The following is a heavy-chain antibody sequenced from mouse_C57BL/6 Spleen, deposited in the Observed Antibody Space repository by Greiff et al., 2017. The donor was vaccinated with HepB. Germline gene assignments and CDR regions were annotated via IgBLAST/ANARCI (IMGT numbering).Heavy chain of an antibody. CDR1: GYSFTGYF. CDR3: ARFFFVGYFDV. CDR2: INPYNGDT. V-gene: IGHV1-20*01. Sequence: VQLQQSGPELVKPGDSVKISCKASGYSFTGYFMNWVMQSHGKSLEWIGRINPYNGDTFYNQKFKGKATLTVDKSSSTAHMELRSLTSEDSAVYYCARFFFVGYFDVWGTGTAVTVSS. J-gene: IGHJ1*03.